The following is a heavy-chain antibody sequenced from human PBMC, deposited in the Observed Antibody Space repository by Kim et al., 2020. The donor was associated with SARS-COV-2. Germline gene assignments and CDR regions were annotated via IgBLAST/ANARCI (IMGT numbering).Heavy chain of an antibody. CDR1: GLTFSSDC. CDR2: IWYDGSNK. V-gene: IGHV3-33*01. J-gene: IGHJ4*01. D-gene: IGHD3-10*01. Sequence: GGSLRLSCAASGLTFSSDCMHWVRRAPGKGVEWGAVIWYDGSNKYYADSVKGRFTISRDNSKNTLYLQMNSLRAEDTAVYYCASNRYYYGSGGYYLDYLG. CDR3: ASNRYYYGSGGYYLDY.